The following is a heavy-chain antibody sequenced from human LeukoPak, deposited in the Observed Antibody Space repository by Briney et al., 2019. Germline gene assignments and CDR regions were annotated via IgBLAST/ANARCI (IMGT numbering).Heavy chain of an antibody. J-gene: IGHJ6*03. CDR1: GGSISSGSYF. CDR2: IYTSENT. CDR3: AREARGITMVRVIYYMDV. Sequence: SHTLSLTCTVSGGSISSGSYFWSWIRQPAGKGLEWIGRIYTSENTNYNPSLKSRVTITVDTSKNQFFLKLSSVIAADTAVYYCAREARGITMVRVIYYMDVWGKGTTVTISS. V-gene: IGHV4-61*02. D-gene: IGHD3-10*01.